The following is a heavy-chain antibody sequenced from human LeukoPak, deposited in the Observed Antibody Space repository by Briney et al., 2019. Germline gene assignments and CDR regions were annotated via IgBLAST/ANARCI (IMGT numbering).Heavy chain of an antibody. CDR1: GITFSNAW. Sequence: GGSLRLSCAASGITFSNAWMSWVRQAPGKGLEWVGRIKSKTDGGTADYAAPVKGRFTISRDDSKNTLYVQMNSLKTEDTAVYYCAKGRRVDTAMVDYWGQGTLVTVSS. CDR3: AKGRRVDTAMVDY. D-gene: IGHD5-18*01. J-gene: IGHJ4*02. V-gene: IGHV3-15*01. CDR2: IKSKTDGGTA.